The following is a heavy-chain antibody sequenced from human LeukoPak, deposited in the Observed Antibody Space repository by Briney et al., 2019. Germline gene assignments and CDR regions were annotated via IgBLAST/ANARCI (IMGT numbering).Heavy chain of an antibody. CDR3: AREYYDILTGYYMTPIFDY. J-gene: IGHJ4*02. V-gene: IGHV1-46*01. D-gene: IGHD3-9*01. CDR2: INPSGGST. Sequence: ASVKVSCKASRDMFTRNYMHWVRQAPGQGLEWMGIINPSGGSTTYAQNFQGRLTMTRDISTSTIYMELNSPRSEDTAVYYCAREYYDILTGYYMTPIFDYWGQGTLVTVSS. CDR1: RDMFTRNY.